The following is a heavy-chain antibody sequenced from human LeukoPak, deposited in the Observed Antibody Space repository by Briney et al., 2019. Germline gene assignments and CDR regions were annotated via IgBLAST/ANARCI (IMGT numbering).Heavy chain of an antibody. CDR3: TRVLYSSAWYGDHY. CDR1: GFTFSSYA. J-gene: IGHJ4*02. D-gene: IGHD6-19*01. V-gene: IGHV3-48*01. CDR2: ISSSSTTI. Sequence: PGGSLRLSCAASGFTFSSYAMSWVRQAPGKGLEWLSYISSSSTTIYYADSVQGRFTISRDNAKNSLYLQMNSLRAEDTAVYYCTRVLYSSAWYGDHYWGQGALVTVSS.